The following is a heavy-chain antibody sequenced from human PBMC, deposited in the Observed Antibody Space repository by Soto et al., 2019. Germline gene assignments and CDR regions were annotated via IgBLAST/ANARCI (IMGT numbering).Heavy chain of an antibody. CDR1: GFSFSNFG. Sequence: GGSLRLSCAASGFSFSNFGMHWVRQAPGKGLEWVAAISADGSDKYFSGSVKGRFTISRDNSKNTLFLQMNSLRVEDTAVYYCVKGSDVARQELDYWGQGTLVTVSS. J-gene: IGHJ4*02. CDR3: VKGSDVARQELDY. CDR2: ISADGSDK. D-gene: IGHD3-3*01. V-gene: IGHV3-30*18.